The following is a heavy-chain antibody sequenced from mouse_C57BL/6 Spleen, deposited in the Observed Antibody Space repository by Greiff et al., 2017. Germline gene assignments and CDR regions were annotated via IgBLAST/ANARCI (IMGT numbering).Heavy chain of an antibody. V-gene: IGHV1-81*01. D-gene: IGHD3-2*02. Sequence: QVQLKESGAELARPGASVKLSCKASGYTFTSYGISWVKQRTGQGLEWIGEIYPRSGNTYYNEKFKGKATLTADKSSSTAYMELRSLTSEDSAVYFCAREGAAQGYYAMDYWGQGTSVTVSS. J-gene: IGHJ4*01. CDR1: GYTFTSYG. CDR2: IYPRSGNT. CDR3: AREGAAQGYYAMDY.